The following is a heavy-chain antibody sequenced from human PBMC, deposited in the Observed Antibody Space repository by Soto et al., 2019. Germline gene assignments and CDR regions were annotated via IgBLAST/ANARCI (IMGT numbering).Heavy chain of an antibody. J-gene: IGHJ6*02. Sequence: GASVKVSCKASGYTFTSYYMHWVRQAPGQGLEWMGIINPSGGSTSYAQKFQGRVTMTRDTSTGTVYMELSSLRSEDTAVYYCARDRSPKSIAVAYYGMDVWGQGTTVTVSS. CDR2: INPSGGST. CDR3: ARDRSPKSIAVAYYGMDV. CDR1: GYTFTSYY. D-gene: IGHD6-19*01. V-gene: IGHV1-46*01.